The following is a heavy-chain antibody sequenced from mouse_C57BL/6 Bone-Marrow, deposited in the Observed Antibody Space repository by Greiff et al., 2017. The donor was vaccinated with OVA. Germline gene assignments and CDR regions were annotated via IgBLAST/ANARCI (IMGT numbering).Heavy chain of an antibody. V-gene: IGHV2-2*01. CDR2: IWSGGST. CDR3: ARNLWLLLFAY. Sequence: VMLVESGPGLVQPSQSLSITCTVSGFSLTSYGVHWVRQSPGKGLEWLGVIWSGGSTDYNAAFISRLSISKDNSKSQVFFKMNSLQADDTAIYYCARNLWLLLFAYWGQGTLVTVSA. D-gene: IGHD2-3*01. CDR1: GFSLTSYG. J-gene: IGHJ3*01.